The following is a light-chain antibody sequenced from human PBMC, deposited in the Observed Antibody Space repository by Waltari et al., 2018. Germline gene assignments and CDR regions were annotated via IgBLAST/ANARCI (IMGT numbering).Light chain of an antibody. CDR3: QQYGGSVLT. V-gene: IGKV3-20*01. CDR1: QTINNNF. Sequence: SVFTQSPDTPSLSPGQRATPPCRASQTINNNFLVWYQQKPGQAPRLIIHGASSRATGFPDRFSGSGSATDFTLTSSSVAPEDSAVYYCQQYGGSVLTFGGGTKLEI. CDR2: GAS. J-gene: IGKJ4*01.